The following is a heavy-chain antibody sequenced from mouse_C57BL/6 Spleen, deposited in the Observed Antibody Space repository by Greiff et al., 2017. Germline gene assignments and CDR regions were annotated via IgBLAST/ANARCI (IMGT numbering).Heavy chain of an antibody. CDR3: ARSDGSSWGAY. CDR1: GYTFTSYW. CDR2: IDPSDSYT. J-gene: IGHJ3*01. Sequence: QVQLQQPGAELVMPGASVKLSCKASGYTFTSYWMHWVKQRPGQGLEWIGEIDPSDSYTNYNQKFKDKSTLTVDKSSSTAYMQLSSLTSEDSAVYYCARSDGSSWGAYWGQGTLVTVSA. D-gene: IGHD1-1*01. V-gene: IGHV1-69*01.